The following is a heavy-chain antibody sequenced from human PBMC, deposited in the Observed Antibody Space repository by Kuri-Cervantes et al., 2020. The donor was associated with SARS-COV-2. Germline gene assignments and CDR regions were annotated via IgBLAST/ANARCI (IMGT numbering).Heavy chain of an antibody. CDR2: TYYRSKWYD. J-gene: IGHJ5*02. V-gene: IGHV6-1*01. CDR3: ARGTNWPPDGWFDP. CDR1: GDSVSSKIAA. Sequence: LRLSCALSGDSVSSKIAAWNWIRQSPSRGLEWLGRTYYRSKWYDDYAVSVKSRISINPDTSKNQFSLRLNSVTPEDTAVYYCARGTNWPPDGWFDPWGQGTLVTVSS. D-gene: IGHD7-27*01.